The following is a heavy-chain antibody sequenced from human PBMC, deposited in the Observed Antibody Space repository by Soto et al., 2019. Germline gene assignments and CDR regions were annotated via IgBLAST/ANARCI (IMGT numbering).Heavy chain of an antibody. J-gene: IGHJ6*02. CDR3: ARNLGDFVRSYYYGLDV. CDR1: GFTFSTYG. Sequence: QVQLVESGGGVVQPGRSLRLSCAASGFTFSTYGMHWVRQAPGKGLEWVAVIWFDGTNIYYADSVKGRFTISRDNSKNTLNLHMNGLRADDTAVYYCARNLGDFVRSYYYGLDVWGQGTTVTVSS. V-gene: IGHV3-33*01. CDR2: IWFDGTNI. D-gene: IGHD2-21*02.